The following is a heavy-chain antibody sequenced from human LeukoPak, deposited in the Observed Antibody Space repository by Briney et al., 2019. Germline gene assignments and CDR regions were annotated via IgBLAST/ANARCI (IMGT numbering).Heavy chain of an antibody. CDR1: GGSISSYY. CDR3: ARVPTARAGYYFDY. CDR2: IYATGST. D-gene: IGHD5-18*01. Sequence: SETLSLTCTVSGGSISSYYWSWIRQPAGKGLEWIGRIYATGSTDYNPSLKSRVTLSVDTSKNQFSMRLSSVTAADTAVYYCARVPTARAGYYFDYWGQGILVTVSS. J-gene: IGHJ4*02. V-gene: IGHV4-4*07.